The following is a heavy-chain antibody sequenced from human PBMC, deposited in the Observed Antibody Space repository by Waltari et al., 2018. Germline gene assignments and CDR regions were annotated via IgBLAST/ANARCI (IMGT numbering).Heavy chain of an antibody. CDR3: AKMAAKVGAHDAFDI. D-gene: IGHD1-26*01. CDR1: GGSVNSYY. CDR2: IYANGNT. V-gene: IGHV4-4*07. J-gene: IGHJ3*02. Sequence: QVQLQESGPGLIKPSETLSLTCTVSGGSVNSYYGSWIRQPAGKGLEWIGRIYANGNTNYNPSLKTRVTMSEDMSKNQVSLSLTSVTAADTAVYYCAKMAAKVGAHDAFDIWGQGTMVTVSS.